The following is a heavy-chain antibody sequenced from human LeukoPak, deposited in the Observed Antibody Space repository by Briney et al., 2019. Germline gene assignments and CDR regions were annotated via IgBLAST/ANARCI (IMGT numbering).Heavy chain of an antibody. V-gene: IGHV3-30*02. Sequence: PGGSLRLSRVASGFSLTTYGMLWVRQAPGKGRQWVAFMRSDGTSKYYGGSVEGRFTISRGNSKSTLYLLMNSLSAEDTGIYYCAKDRPIKGGFDPWGQGTPVTVSS. CDR1: GFSLTTYG. CDR3: AKDRPIKGGFDP. D-gene: IGHD3-16*01. CDR2: MRSDGTSK. J-gene: IGHJ5*02.